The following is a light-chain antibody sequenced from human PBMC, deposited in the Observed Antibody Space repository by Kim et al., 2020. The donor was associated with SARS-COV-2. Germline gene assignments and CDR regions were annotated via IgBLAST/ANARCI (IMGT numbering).Light chain of an antibody. V-gene: IGLV3-21*04. CDR3: QVWYSSSDYAV. CDR2: YDR. Sequence: SYELTQPPSVSVAQGKAARITCEGDNIGRKSVHWYQQKPGRSPVVVIHYDRDRPSGIPERFTGSNSGSTATLTISRVEAGDEAVYRCQVWYSSSDYAVFGGGTKRTVL. CDR1: NIGRKS. J-gene: IGLJ2*01.